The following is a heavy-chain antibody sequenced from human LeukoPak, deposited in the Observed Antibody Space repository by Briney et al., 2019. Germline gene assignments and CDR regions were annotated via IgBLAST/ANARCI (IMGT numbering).Heavy chain of an antibody. CDR3: AKDRWELTFFDY. D-gene: IGHD1-26*01. V-gene: IGHV3-7*03. CDR1: GFTFSTYY. Sequence: PGGSLRLSCAASGFTFSTYYMSWVRQAPGTGLEWVANIKQDGSEKYYVDSVKGRFTISRDNAKNSLYLQMSSLRAEDTAVYYCAKDRWELTFFDYWGQGTLVTVSS. CDR2: IKQDGSEK. J-gene: IGHJ4*02.